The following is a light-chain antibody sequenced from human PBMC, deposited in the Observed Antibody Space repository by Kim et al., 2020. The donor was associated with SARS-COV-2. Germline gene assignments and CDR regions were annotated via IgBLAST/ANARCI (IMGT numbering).Light chain of an antibody. CDR3: QQYDFSPIT. J-gene: IGKJ5*01. CDR2: GTS. CDR1: QSMRSSY. Sequence: SPGERGTHTSRDSQSMRSSYLAWYQHKPGQAPRLLIYGTSSRATGIPDRFSGSGSGTDFTLTISRLEPDDFAVYFCQQYDFSPITFGQGTRLEIK. V-gene: IGKV3-20*01.